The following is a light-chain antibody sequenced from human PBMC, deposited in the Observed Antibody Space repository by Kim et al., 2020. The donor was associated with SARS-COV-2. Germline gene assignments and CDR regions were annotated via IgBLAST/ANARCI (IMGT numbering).Light chain of an antibody. J-gene: IGKJ3*01. V-gene: IGKV1-39*01. CDR3: QQSYRTPS. CDR1: QSISSY. Sequence: DIQMTQSPSSLSASVGDRVTITCRASQSISSYLNWYQQKPGKAPKLLIYAASRLQSGVPSRFSGSGSGTDFTLTINSLQPEDFATYFCQQSYRTPSFGPGTKVDIK. CDR2: AAS.